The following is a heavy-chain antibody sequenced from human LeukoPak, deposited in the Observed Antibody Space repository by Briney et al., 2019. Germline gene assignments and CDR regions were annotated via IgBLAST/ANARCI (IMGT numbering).Heavy chain of an antibody. CDR2: ISWNSFTI. J-gene: IGHJ4*02. V-gene: IGHV3-9*01. D-gene: IGHD3-22*01. CDR3: AKDSYYYDSSGYYNY. CDR1: GFTFDDYA. Sequence: GGSLRLSCAASGFTFDDYAMHWVRQAPGKGLEGVSGISWNSFTIGYADSVKGRFTISRDNAKNSLYLQMNSLRAEDTAVYYCAKDSYYYDSSGYYNYWGQGTLVTVSS.